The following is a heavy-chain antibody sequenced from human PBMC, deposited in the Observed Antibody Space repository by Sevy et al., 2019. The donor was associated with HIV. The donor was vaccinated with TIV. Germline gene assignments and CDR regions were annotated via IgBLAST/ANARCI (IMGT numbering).Heavy chain of an antibody. J-gene: IGHJ5*02. CDR2: IYYSGST. D-gene: IGHD3-3*01. CDR1: GGSISSSSYY. Sequence: SETLSLTCTVSGGSISSSSYYWGWIRQPPGKGLEWIGSIYYSGSTYYNPSLKSRVTISVDTCKNQVSLKLSSVTAADTAVYYCAVITIFGVVTDNWFDPWGQGTRVTVSS. V-gene: IGHV4-39*01. CDR3: AVITIFGVVTDNWFDP.